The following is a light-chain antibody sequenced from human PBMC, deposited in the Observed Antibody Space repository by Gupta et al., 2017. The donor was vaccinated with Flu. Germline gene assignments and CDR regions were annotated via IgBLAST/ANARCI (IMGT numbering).Light chain of an antibody. V-gene: IGKV3-20*01. J-gene: IGKJ2*01. CDR2: SAS. Sequence: EIVLTQSPGTLYLSPGERATLSCRASQSINSNYLAWYQQKPGQAPRLLIFSASSRATGIPDRFSGSGSGTEFALTISRREPEDFAMYYCQQYDNSLHIFGQGTKVEIK. CDR1: QSINSNY. CDR3: QQYDNSLHI.